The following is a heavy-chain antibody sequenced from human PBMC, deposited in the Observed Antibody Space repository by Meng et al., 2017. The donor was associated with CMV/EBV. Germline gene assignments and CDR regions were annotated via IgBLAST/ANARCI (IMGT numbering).Heavy chain of an antibody. V-gene: IGHV3-23*01. CDR1: GFTFSSYA. D-gene: IGHD5-18*01. CDR2: ISGSGGST. J-gene: IGHJ4*02. Sequence: VEVLVCGWGLGEPGGSLRRSCAASGFTFSSYAMSWVRQAPGKGLEWVSAISGSGGSTYYADSVKGRFTISRDNSKNTLYLQMNSLRAEDTAVYYCAYTAMVTLWGQGTLVTVSS. CDR3: AYTAMVTL.